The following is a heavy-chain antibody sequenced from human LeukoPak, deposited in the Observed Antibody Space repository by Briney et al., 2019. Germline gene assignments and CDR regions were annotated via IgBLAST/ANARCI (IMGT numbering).Heavy chain of an antibody. CDR2: ISGSGGST. J-gene: IGHJ2*01. Sequence: GGSLRLSCAASGFTFSSYAMSGGREAPGKGLEWGSAISGSGGSTYYADSVKGRFTISRDNSKNTLYLQMNSLRAEDTALYYCANHLPASADYFYWYFDLWGRGTLVTVSS. CDR1: GFTFSSYA. D-gene: IGHD2/OR15-2a*01. CDR3: ANHLPASADYFYWYFDL. V-gene: IGHV3-23*01.